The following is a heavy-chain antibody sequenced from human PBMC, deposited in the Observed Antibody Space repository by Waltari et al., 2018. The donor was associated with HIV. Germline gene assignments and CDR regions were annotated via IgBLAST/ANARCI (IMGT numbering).Heavy chain of an antibody. CDR1: GFSFRPYA. V-gene: IGHV3-30*03. D-gene: IGHD3-10*01. CDR3: VVSSFDY. Sequence: QVQLVESGGGVTQPGRSLRLSCAASGFSFRPYAMHWVRQAPGKGLEWLTLISYDETNEYYTDSVRGRFTISRDNSKNMLYLQMNNLRPEDTAIYYCVVSSFDYWGQGTLVTVSS. J-gene: IGHJ4*02. CDR2: ISYDETNE.